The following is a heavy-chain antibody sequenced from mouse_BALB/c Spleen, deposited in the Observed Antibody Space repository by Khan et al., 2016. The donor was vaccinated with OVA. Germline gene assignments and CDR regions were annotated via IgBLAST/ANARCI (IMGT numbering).Heavy chain of an antibody. V-gene: IGHV1-77*01. CDR1: GYTFTDYY. Sequence: QMQLEESGAELARPGASVTLSCKASGYTFTDYYINWMRQRTGQGPEWIGEIYPGSDNTYYNEKFKGKATLTADKSSSTAYMQLSRLTSEDSAVYFCAREWAAWFPYWGQGTLVTVSA. J-gene: IGHJ3*01. CDR2: IYPGSDNT. CDR3: AREWAAWFPY.